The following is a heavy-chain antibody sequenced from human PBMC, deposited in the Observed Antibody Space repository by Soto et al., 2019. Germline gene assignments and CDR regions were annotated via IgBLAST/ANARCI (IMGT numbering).Heavy chain of an antibody. D-gene: IGHD1-1*01. Sequence: SQTLSLTCAISGDSVSSNSAAWNWIRQSPSRGLEWLGRTYYRSKWYNDYAVSVKSRITINPDTSKNQFSLQLNSVTPEDTAVCYCARAPFTLEPEPFDYWGQGTLVTVSS. J-gene: IGHJ4*02. CDR1: GDSVSSNSAA. CDR2: TYYRSKWYN. CDR3: ARAPFTLEPEPFDY. V-gene: IGHV6-1*01.